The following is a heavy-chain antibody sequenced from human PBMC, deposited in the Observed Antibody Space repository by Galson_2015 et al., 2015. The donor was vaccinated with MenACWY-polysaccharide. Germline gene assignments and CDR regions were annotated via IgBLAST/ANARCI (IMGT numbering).Heavy chain of an antibody. CDR1: GFTFSSYA. D-gene: IGHD2-2*01. CDR3: AKATCGSTSCYGFDH. Sequence: SLRLSCAASGFTFSSYAISWVRQAPGQGLEWVSTISASGGTTHYADAATGRFAISIDTSKSTLYPQLNSLRAEDTATYYRAKATCGSTSCYGFDHWGQGTPVTVSS. J-gene: IGHJ4*02. CDR2: ISASGGTT. V-gene: IGHV3-23*01.